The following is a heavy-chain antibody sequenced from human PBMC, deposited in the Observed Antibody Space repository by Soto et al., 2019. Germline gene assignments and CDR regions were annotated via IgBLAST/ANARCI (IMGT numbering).Heavy chain of an antibody. Sequence: EVQLVESGGGLVQPGGSLKLSCAASGFIFSGSAMHWVRQASGKGLEWVGRIRSKANNHATGYAASVKGRFTISRDDSKNTAYLQMNSLKTDDTAVYYCTSDSIAAAGPNFDYWGQGTLVTVS. CDR3: TSDSIAAAGPNFDY. CDR2: IRSKANNHAT. CDR1: GFIFSGSA. J-gene: IGHJ4*02. D-gene: IGHD6-13*01. V-gene: IGHV3-73*02.